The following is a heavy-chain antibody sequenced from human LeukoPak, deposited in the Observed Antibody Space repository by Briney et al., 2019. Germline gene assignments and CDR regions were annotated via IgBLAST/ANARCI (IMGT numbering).Heavy chain of an antibody. CDR1: GGSISTYY. D-gene: IGHD6-19*01. CDR3: ARRTVTNGWFRIDY. V-gene: IGHV4-59*08. Sequence: SESLSLTCTVSGGSISTYYWSWIRQPPGKGLEWIGYIYYNGATDYNPSLKSRVTISVDTSKNEFSLKLSSVTAADTALYYCARRTVTNGWFRIDYWGQGSLVIVSS. J-gene: IGHJ4*02. CDR2: IYYNGAT.